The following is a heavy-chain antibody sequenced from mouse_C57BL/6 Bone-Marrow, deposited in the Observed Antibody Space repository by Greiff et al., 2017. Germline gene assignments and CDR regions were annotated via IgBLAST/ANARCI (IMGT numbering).Heavy chain of an antibody. CDR3: AGGLGRVYYAMDY. CDR1: GYTFTSSW. CDR2: INPSSGYT. V-gene: IGHV1-7*01. J-gene: IGHJ4*01. D-gene: IGHD4-1*01. Sequence: QVQLQQSGAELAKPGASVKLSCKASGYTFTSSWMHWVKQRPGQGLDWIGYINPSSGYTKYNQKFKDKATLTADKSSSPAYMQLSSLTYEDSAVYYCAGGLGRVYYAMDYGGQGTSVTVSS.